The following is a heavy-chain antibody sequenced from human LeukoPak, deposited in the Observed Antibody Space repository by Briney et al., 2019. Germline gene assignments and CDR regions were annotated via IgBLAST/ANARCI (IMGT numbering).Heavy chain of an antibody. D-gene: IGHD4-17*01. CDR1: GFTFSSYW. J-gene: IGHJ6*03. CDR2: IKQDGSEK. V-gene: IGHV3-7*01. Sequence: GGSLSLACAASGFTFSSYWMSWGRQPPGKGREWVANIKQDGSEKYYVDSVKGRFTISRDNAKNSLYLQMNSLRAEDTAVYYCARDSGYGDSRGYYYYYYMDVWGKGTTVTVSS. CDR3: ARDSGYGDSRGYYYYYYMDV.